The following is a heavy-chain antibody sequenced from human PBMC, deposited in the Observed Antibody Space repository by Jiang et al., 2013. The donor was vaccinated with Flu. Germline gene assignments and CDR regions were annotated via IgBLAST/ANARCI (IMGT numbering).Heavy chain of an antibody. D-gene: IGHD3-3*01. CDR3: ARSLLNTDSITIFGVVISPPGLYGMDV. V-gene: IGHV3-33*01. J-gene: IGHJ6*04. CDR2: IWYDGSNK. CDR1: GFTFSSYG. Sequence: PGRSLRLSCAASGFTFSSYGMHWVRQAPGKGLEWVAVIWYDGSNKYYADSVKGRFTISRDNSKNTLYLQMNSLRAEDTAVYYCARSLLNTDSITIFGVVISPPGLYGMDVWGKGTTVTVSS.